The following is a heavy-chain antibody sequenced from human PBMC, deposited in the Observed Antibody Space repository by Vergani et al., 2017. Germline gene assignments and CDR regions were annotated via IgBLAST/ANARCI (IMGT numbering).Heavy chain of an antibody. Sequence: QVQLQESGPGLVKPSEILSLTCTVSGGSISSYYWSWIRQPPGKGLEWIGYIYYSGSTNYNPSLQSRVTISVDTSKNQFSLKLSSVTAADTAVYYCARDYGDYYYYMDVWGKGTTVTVSS. CDR1: GGSISSYY. CDR3: ARDYGDYYYYMDV. J-gene: IGHJ6*03. D-gene: IGHD4-17*01. CDR2: IYYSGST. V-gene: IGHV4-59*01.